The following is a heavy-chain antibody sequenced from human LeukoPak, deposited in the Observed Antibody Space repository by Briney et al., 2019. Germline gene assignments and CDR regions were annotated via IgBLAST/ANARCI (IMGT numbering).Heavy chain of an antibody. CDR2: ISAYNGNT. J-gene: IGHJ4*02. Sequence: GASVKVSCKASGYTFTSYGISWVRQAPGQGLEWMGWISAYNGNTNYAQKLQGRVTMTTDTSTSTAYMELRSLRFDDTAVYYCARDALGAARSNFADYWGKGTLVTVSS. V-gene: IGHV1-18*01. CDR1: GYTFTSYG. CDR3: ARDALGAARSNFADY. D-gene: IGHD6-6*01.